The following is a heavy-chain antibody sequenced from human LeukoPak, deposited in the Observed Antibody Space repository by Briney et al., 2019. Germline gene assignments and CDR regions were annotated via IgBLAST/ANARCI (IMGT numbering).Heavy chain of an antibody. D-gene: IGHD3-10*01. CDR2: IIPILGIA. J-gene: IGHJ4*02. CDR3: ASGGSGSYYETPFDY. Sequence: ASVKVSCKASGGTFSSHAISWVRQAPGQGLEWMGRIIPILGIANYAQKFQGRVTITADKSTSTAYMELSSLRSEDTAVYYCASGGSGSYYETPFDYWGQGTLVTVSS. V-gene: IGHV1-69*04. CDR1: GGTFSSHA.